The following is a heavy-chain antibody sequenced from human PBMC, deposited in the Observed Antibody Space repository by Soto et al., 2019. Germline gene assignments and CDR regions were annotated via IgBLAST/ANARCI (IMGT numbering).Heavy chain of an antibody. J-gene: IGHJ6*02. CDR3: ARSLGPPIVVVPAAMIEYYYYGMDV. Sequence: SVKVSCKASGGTFSSYAISWVRQAPGQGLEWMGRIIPIFGTANYAQKFQGRVTITADESTSTAYMELSSLRSEDTAVYYCARSLGPPIVVVPAAMIEYYYYGMDVWGQGTTVTVSS. V-gene: IGHV1-69*13. CDR2: IIPIFGTA. CDR1: GGTFSSYA. D-gene: IGHD2-2*01.